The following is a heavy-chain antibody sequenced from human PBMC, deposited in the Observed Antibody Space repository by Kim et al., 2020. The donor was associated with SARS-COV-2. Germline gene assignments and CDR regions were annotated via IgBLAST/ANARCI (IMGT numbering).Heavy chain of an antibody. CDR2: ISDSGGST. CDR1: GFTFSNYA. CDR3: AKGFSRDWYL. V-gene: IGHV3-23*01. D-gene: IGHD6-19*01. Sequence: GGSLRLSCEPSGFTFSNYAMSWVRQPPGKGLEWVSGISDSGGSTYHAASVKGRFTISRDNSKNTLYLQMNSLRVEDTALYYCAKGFSRDWYLWGQGTLVTVSS. J-gene: IGHJ4*02.